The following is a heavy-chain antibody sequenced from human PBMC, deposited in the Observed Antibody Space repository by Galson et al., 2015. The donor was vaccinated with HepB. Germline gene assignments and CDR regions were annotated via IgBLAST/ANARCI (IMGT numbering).Heavy chain of an antibody. V-gene: IGHV1-8*01. CDR3: ASSRLRFLEWFQNDAFDI. D-gene: IGHD3-3*01. CDR2: MNPNSGNT. J-gene: IGHJ3*02. Sequence: SVKVSCKASGYTFTSYDINWVRQATGQGLEWMGWMNPNSGNTGYAQKFQGRVTMTRNTSISTAYMELSSLRSEDTAVYYCASSRLRFLEWFQNDAFDIWGQGTMVTVSS. CDR1: GYTFTSYD.